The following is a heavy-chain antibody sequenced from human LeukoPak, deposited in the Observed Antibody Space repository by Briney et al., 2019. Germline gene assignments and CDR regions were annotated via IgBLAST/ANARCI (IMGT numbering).Heavy chain of an antibody. CDR3: ARDRGVYCSSTSCRGFDY. Sequence: SETLSVTCTVSGGSISSYYWSWIRQPAGKGLEWIGRIYTSGSTNYNPSLTSRVTMSVDTSKNQFSLKLSSVTAADTAVYYCARDRGVYCSSTSCRGFDYWGQGTLVTVSS. D-gene: IGHD2-2*01. CDR1: GGSISSYY. CDR2: IYTSGST. V-gene: IGHV4-4*07. J-gene: IGHJ4*02.